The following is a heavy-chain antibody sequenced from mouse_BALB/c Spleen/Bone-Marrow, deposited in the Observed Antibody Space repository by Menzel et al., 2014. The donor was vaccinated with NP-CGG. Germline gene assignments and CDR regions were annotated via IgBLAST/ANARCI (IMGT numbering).Heavy chain of an antibody. CDR1: GYAFTNYW. D-gene: IGHD4-1*01. CDR2: INPGSGGI. Sequence: VQLQESGVELVRPGTSVKVSCKASGYAFTNYWIEWVKQRPGQGLEWIGVINPGSGGINYNEKFKGKATLTADKSSNTAYMQLSSLTSDDSAVYFCARELGRGFAYWGQGTLVTVSA. J-gene: IGHJ3*01. CDR3: ARELGRGFAY. V-gene: IGHV1-54*01.